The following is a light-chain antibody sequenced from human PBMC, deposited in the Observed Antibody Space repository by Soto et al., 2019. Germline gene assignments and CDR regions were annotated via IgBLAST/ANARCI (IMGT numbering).Light chain of an antibody. CDR1: QTISSW. CDR3: QQYHTSSIT. V-gene: IGKV1-5*01. CDR2: DAS. J-gene: IGKJ5*01. Sequence: DIQMTQSPSTLSGSLGDRVTITCRASQTISSWLAWYQQKPGKAPKLLIYDASTLERGVPSRFSGTGSGTEFTLSIDSLQPDDFATYYCQQYHTSSITFGQGTRLEI.